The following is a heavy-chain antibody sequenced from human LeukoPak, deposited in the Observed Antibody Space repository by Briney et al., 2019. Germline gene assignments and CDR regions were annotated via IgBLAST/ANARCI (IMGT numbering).Heavy chain of an antibody. CDR2: ISRNSTYI. CDR3: ARDEGYYFDS. V-gene: IGHV3-21*01. Sequence: PGGSLRLSCAASRFTFSSYEMNWVRQAPGKGLEWVASISRNSTYIHYADSVKGRFTISRDNARNSLFLQMNSLRAEDTAIYCCARDEGYYFDSWGQGTQVTVSS. CDR1: RFTFSSYE. J-gene: IGHJ4*02.